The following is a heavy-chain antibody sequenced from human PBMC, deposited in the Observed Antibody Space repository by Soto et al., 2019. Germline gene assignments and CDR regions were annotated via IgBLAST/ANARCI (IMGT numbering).Heavy chain of an antibody. J-gene: IGHJ5*02. CDR3: AKGSPRPYCSSTSCRHNWFDP. CDR1: GFTFSSYA. CDR2: ISGSGGST. Sequence: GGSLRLSCAASGFTFSSYAMSWVRQAPGKGLEWVSAISGSGGSTYYADSVKGRFTISRDNSKNTLYLQMNSLRAEDTAVYYCAKGSPRPYCSSTSCRHNWFDPWGQGTLVTVSS. D-gene: IGHD2-2*01. V-gene: IGHV3-23*01.